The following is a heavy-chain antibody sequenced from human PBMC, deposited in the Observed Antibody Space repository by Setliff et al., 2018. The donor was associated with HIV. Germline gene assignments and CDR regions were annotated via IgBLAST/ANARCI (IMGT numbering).Heavy chain of an antibody. CDR2: IYYTGFA. CDR1: GDSISSGSYF. D-gene: IGHD1-1*01. Sequence: SETLSLTCSVSGDSISSGSYFWGWIRQTPGKGLEWIGNIYYTGFAYYNPSLKSRVTISLDTSKTHFFLNLTSVTDADTAVYFCTREGRGDPAMATTRIDYWGQGKLV. V-gene: IGHV4-39*02. CDR3: TREGRGDPAMATTRIDY. J-gene: IGHJ4*02.